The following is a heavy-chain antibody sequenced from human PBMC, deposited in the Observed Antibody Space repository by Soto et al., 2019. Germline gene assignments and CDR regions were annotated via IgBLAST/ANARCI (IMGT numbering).Heavy chain of an antibody. CDR2: IGYNGNT. CDR3: ARVEDYFDSSGYNH. Sequence: ASVKVSCKASGYSFTNYGITWVRQAPGQGLEWMGWIGYNGNTNYAQNLQGRVTMTTDTSTNTAYMELRGLSSDDTAVYYCARVEDYFDSSGYNHWGQGTLVTVS. CDR1: GYSFTNYG. J-gene: IGHJ5*02. V-gene: IGHV1-18*04. D-gene: IGHD3-22*01.